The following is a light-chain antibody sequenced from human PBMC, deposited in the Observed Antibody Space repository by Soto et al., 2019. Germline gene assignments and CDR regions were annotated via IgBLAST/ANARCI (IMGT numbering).Light chain of an antibody. Sequence: EIVMTQSPVTLSVSPGERATLSCRASQSVSINLAWYQQKPGQAPRLLIYAASTRATGIPARFSGSGSGTEFTLTISSLQSEDFAVYYCQQYNKWPLFTFGPGTKVDIK. CDR2: AAS. CDR3: QQYNKWPLFT. CDR1: QSVSIN. V-gene: IGKV3-15*01. J-gene: IGKJ3*01.